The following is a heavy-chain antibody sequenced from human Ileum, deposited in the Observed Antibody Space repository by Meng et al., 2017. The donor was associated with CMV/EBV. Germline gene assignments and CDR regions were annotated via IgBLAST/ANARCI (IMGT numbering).Heavy chain of an antibody. CDR3: AKARHEYSSSSVRGPFDY. V-gene: IGHV3-23*01. CDR1: GFTFSSYA. D-gene: IGHD6-6*01. Sequence: GESLKISCAASGFTFSSYAMSWVRQAPGQGLEWVSAISGSGGSTYYADSVKGRFTISRDNSKNTLYLQMNSLRAEDTAVYYCAKARHEYSSSSVRGPFDYWGQGTLVTVSS. J-gene: IGHJ4*02. CDR2: ISGSGGST.